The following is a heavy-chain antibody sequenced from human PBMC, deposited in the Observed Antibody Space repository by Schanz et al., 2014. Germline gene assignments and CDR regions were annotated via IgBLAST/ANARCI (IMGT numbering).Heavy chain of an antibody. CDR2: MNPNSGDT. CDR3: ARVSMEFERGKSYYYYMDV. V-gene: IGHV1-8*02. CDR1: GYTFSDYG. Sequence: QVQLVQSEAEVKKPGASVKVSCKTSGYTFSDYGITWVRQAPGQGLEWMGWMNPNSGDTGYPRKFQDRVTMTRNTSISTAYMELNSLTSEDTAVYYCARVSMEFERGKSYYYYMDVWGRGTTVTVSS. D-gene: IGHD3-10*01. J-gene: IGHJ6*03.